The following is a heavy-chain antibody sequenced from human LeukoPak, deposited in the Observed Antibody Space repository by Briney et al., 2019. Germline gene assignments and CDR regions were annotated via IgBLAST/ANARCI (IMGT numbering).Heavy chain of an antibody. CDR1: GGSISDFY. J-gene: IGHJ4*02. V-gene: IGHV4-4*07. Sequence: SETLSLTCPVSGGSISDFYWSWIRQPAGKGLEWIGRIYSSGNTNYNPSLQSRVTMSLDASKNQFFLRLSSVTAADTAVYYCARNPGDYWGQGTLVTVSS. CDR2: IYSSGNT. CDR3: ARNPGDY. D-gene: IGHD7-27*01.